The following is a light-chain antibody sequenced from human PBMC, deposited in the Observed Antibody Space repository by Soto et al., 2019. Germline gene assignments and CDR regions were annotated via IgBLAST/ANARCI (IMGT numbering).Light chain of an antibody. Sequence: EIGLTQSPGTLSLSPGERATLFCSASQIVNSNYLAWYQQRPGQAPRLVIYGASSRATVIPGRFSGSGSGTDFTLTISSLEPEDFAVYYCQQYGDSRYTFGQGTKLEIK. CDR1: QIVNSNY. CDR2: GAS. V-gene: IGKV3-20*01. J-gene: IGKJ2*01. CDR3: QQYGDSRYT.